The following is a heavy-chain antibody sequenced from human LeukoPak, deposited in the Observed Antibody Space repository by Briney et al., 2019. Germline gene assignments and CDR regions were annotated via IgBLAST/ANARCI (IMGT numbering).Heavy chain of an antibody. CDR1: GFTFSNYA. D-gene: IGHD4-17*01. CDR2: LSGSGDST. V-gene: IGHV3-23*01. CDR3: AKDRGDRYWYFDL. Sequence: GGSLRLSCVVSGFTFSNYAMSWVRQAPGKGLEWVSVLSGSGDSTFYADSVKGRVTISRDNSKNTVYLQMNSLRAEDTAVYSCAKDRGDRYWYFDLWGRGTLVSVSS. J-gene: IGHJ2*01.